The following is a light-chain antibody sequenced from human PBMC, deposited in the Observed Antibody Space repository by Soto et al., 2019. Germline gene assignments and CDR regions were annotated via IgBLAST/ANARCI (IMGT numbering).Light chain of an antibody. CDR1: RTINSN. J-gene: IGKJ4*01. CDR2: GAS. Sequence: EIVMTQSPATLSLSPGERATLSCRASRTINSNLAWYQQKPGQAPRLLIYGASTRVTGIPARFSGSGSGTEFTLTISSLQSEDFEVYYCQQYKNWPTGLTFGGGTKVDIK. V-gene: IGKV3D-15*01. CDR3: QQYKNWPTGLT.